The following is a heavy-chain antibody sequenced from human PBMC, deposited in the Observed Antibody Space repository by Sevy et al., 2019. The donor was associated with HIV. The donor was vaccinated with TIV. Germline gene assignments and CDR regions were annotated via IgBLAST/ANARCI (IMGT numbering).Heavy chain of an antibody. CDR2: IWYDASKK. CDR1: GSTFNIYG. J-gene: IGHJ4*02. Sequence: GGSLRLSCAASGSTFNIYGMHWVRQAPGKGLEWVAVIWYDASKKYHADTVKGRFIISRDNSKNTLYLQMNSLRAEDSAVYYCAKDDAAYSSAWTFPDYWGQGTLVTVSS. CDR3: AKDDAAYSSAWTFPDY. V-gene: IGHV3-33*06. D-gene: IGHD6-19*01.